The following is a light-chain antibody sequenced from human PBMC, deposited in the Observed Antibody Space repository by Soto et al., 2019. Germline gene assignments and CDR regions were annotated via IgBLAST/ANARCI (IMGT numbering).Light chain of an antibody. CDR2: GVY. Sequence: EILLTQSPGTLSLSPGERATLSCKASEPIKTFYFGWYQHKPGKSPRLLINGVYTRATGSPDRFSGSGAGTDFTLTISRLEPEDFAIYYCQFYGSSLSTFGQGTRLEIK. CDR1: EPIKTFY. V-gene: IGKV3-20*01. CDR3: QFYGSSLST. J-gene: IGKJ5*01.